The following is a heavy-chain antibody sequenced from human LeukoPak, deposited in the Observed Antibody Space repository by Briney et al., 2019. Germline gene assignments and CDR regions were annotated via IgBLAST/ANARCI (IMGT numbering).Heavy chain of an antibody. V-gene: IGHV5-51*01. CDR3: ARSPGAAAHYYYYYMDV. CDR2: IYHGDSDT. J-gene: IGHJ6*03. CDR1: GYSFTSYW. Sequence: HGESLKISCKGSGYSFTSYWIGWVRQMPGKGLEWMGIIYHGDSDTRYSPSFQGQVTISADKSISTAYLQWSSLKASDTAMHYCARSPGAAAHYYYYYMDVWGKGTTVTVSS. D-gene: IGHD6-13*01.